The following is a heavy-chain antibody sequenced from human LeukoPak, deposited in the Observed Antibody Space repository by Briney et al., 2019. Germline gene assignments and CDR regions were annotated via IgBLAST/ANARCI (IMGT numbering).Heavy chain of an antibody. J-gene: IGHJ4*02. D-gene: IGHD2-15*01. V-gene: IGHV3-7*01. Sequence: GGSLRLSCAASGFTFSSYWMNWVRQAPGKGLEWVANIKQDGSEKYYVDSVKGRFTISRDNAKNSLYLQMNSLRAEDTAVYYCARDYQHCSGGSCYPYYFDYWGQGTLVTVSS. CDR1: GFTFSSYW. CDR3: ARDYQHCSGGSCYPYYFDY. CDR2: IKQDGSEK.